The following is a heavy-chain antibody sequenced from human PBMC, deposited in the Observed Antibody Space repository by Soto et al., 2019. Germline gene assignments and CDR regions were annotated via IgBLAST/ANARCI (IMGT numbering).Heavy chain of an antibody. D-gene: IGHD3-10*01. CDR2: IDYTGNT. Sequence: QVQLQEAGPGMVTPSQILSLTCTVLGGSVSSGDHFWTLIRQPTGKGLAWVGSIDYTGNTYYNPSLKRRLDPSLSTSKNQFSLKLRSVTAADTAVYYCTRSSAVEGDYWGQGTLVTVSS. CDR3: TRSSAVEGDY. CDR1: GGSVSSGDHF. V-gene: IGHV4-30-4*01. J-gene: IGHJ4*02.